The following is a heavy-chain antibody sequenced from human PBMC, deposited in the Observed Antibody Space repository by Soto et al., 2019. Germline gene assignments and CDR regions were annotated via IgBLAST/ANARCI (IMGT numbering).Heavy chain of an antibody. Sequence: QVQLQESGPGLVKPSETLSLTCSVSGVSTSNHYWTWIRKPPGQGPDWIGCIYYRGTTNYNPSFNSRVTLSVDTSKNQFSLKLTSVTTADTAVYYCARGGGSPYHDHEFDYWGQGILVTVSS. CDR1: GVSTSNHY. J-gene: IGHJ4*02. D-gene: IGHD2-2*01. CDR3: ARGGGSPYHDHEFDY. V-gene: IGHV4-59*11. CDR2: IYYRGTT.